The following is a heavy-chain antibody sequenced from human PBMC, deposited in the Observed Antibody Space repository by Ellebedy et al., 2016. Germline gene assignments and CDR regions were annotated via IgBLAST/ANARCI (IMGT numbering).Heavy chain of an antibody. CDR1: GFTVSRNY. J-gene: IGHJ4*02. CDR3: ARGDSGSYYPDY. CDR2: IYSGGST. Sequence: GGSLRLSCAASGFTVSRNYMSWVRQAPGKGLEWVSVIYSGGSTYYADSVKGRFTISRDNSKNTLYLQMNSLRAEDTAVYYCARGDSGSYYPDYWGQGTLVTVSS. D-gene: IGHD3-10*01. V-gene: IGHV3-53*01.